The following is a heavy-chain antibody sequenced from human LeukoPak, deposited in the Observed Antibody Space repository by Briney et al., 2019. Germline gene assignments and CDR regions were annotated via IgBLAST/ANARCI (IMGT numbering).Heavy chain of an antibody. CDR1: GGSISSYY. D-gene: IGHD3-3*01. V-gene: IGHV4-4*07. Sequence: SETLSLTCTVSGGSISSYYWSWSRQPAGKVLEWIGRIYTSGSTNYNPSLKSRVTMAVDTSKNQCSLKLSSVTAADTAVYYCARALVRFLRFDPWGQGTLVTVSS. CDR2: IYTSGST. J-gene: IGHJ5*02. CDR3: ARALVRFLRFDP.